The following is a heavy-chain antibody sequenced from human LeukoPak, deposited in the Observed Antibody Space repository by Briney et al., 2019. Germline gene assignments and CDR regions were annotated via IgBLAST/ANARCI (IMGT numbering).Heavy chain of an antibody. CDR1: GFTFSSYW. CDR2: IKQDGSEK. V-gene: IGHV3-7*01. J-gene: IGHJ4*02. Sequence: PGWSLRLSCAASGFTFSSYWMSWVRQAPGKGLEWVANIKQDGSEKYYVDSVKGRFTISRDNAKNSLYLQMNSLRAEGTAVYYCARAQGPTSPYYDILTGRLYYFDYWGQGTLVTVSS. CDR3: ARAQGPTSPYYDILTGRLYYFDY. D-gene: IGHD3-9*01.